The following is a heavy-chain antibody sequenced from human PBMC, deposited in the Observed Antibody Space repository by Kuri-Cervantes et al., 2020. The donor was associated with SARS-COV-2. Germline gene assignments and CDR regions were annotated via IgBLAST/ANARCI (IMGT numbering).Heavy chain of an antibody. V-gene: IGHV1-46*01. CDR2: INPSGGST. D-gene: IGHD3-22*01. CDR1: GYTFTSYY. CDR3: ARLGSSGPSYYYAMTS. Sequence: ASVTVSCKASGYTFTSYYMHWVRQAPGQGLEWMGIINPSGGSTSYAQKFQGRVTMTRDTSTSTVYMELSRLRSDDTAVYYCARLGSSGPSYYYAMTSGAEGPRSPSP. J-gene: IGHJ6*02.